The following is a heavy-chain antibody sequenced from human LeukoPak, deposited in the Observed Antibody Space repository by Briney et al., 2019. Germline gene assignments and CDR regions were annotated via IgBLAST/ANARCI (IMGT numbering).Heavy chain of an antibody. D-gene: IGHD2-15*01. CDR3: ARIHRYCSGGACYVLDN. CDR1: GVSVRGYY. Sequence: SETLSLTCVVSGVSVRGYYWGWMRQPPGRGLEGFGYVYYSGSTNSNPSFKSRITISVDTSRNQFSLQLSSVTAADTAVYYCARIHRYCSGGACYVLDNWGQGTLGAASS. J-gene: IGHJ4*02. V-gene: IGHV4-59*02. CDR2: VYYSGST.